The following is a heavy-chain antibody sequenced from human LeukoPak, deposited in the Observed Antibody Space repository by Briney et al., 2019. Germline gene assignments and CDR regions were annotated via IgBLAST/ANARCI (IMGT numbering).Heavy chain of an antibody. Sequence: GGSLRLSCAASGFTFSSYAMGWVRQAPGKGLEWVSAISGSGGSTYYADSVKGRFTISRDNSKNTLYLQMNSLRAEDTAVYYCAKVGNLRTSFDAFDIWGQGTMVTVSS. CDR2: ISGSGGST. CDR1: GFTFSSYA. V-gene: IGHV3-23*01. D-gene: IGHD7-27*01. J-gene: IGHJ3*02. CDR3: AKVGNLRTSFDAFDI.